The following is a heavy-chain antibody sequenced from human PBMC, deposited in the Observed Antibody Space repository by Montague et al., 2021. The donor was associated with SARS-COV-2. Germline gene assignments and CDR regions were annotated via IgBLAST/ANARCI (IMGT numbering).Heavy chain of an antibody. CDR1: GFTFSSYG. D-gene: IGHD3-9*01. Sequence: SLRLSCAASGFTFSSYGMHWVRQAPGKGLEWVAVIWYDGSNKYYADSVKGRFTISRDNSKNTLYLQMNSLRAEDTAVYYCARDFGILTGTAPEDYWGQGTPVTVSA. J-gene: IGHJ4*02. CDR2: IWYDGSNK. V-gene: IGHV3-33*01. CDR3: ARDFGILTGTAPEDY.